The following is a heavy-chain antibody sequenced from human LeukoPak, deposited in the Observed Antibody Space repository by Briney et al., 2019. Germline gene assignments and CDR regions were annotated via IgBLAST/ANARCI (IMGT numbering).Heavy chain of an antibody. V-gene: IGHV3-48*01. J-gene: IGHJ5*02. CDR3: ARDAGNSGYGCDL. Sequence: GGSLRLSCAASGFIFSQYSMNWVRQAPGKGLEWVSHIRSSSETFYADSVKGRFTISRDNARDSLYLQMNNLRGEDTAIYYCARDAGNSGYGCDLWGQGTLVTVSS. CDR1: GFIFSQYS. D-gene: IGHD5-12*01. CDR2: IRSSSET.